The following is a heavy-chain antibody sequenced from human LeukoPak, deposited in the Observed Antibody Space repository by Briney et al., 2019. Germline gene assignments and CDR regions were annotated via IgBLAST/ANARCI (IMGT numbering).Heavy chain of an antibody. J-gene: IGHJ5*02. CDR1: GYSISSGYY. D-gene: IGHD3-3*01. V-gene: IGHV4-38-2*01. Sequence: SETLSLTCAVSGYSISSGYYWGWIRQPPGKGLEWIGEINHSGSTNYNPSLKSRVTISVDTSKNQFSLKLSSVTAADTAVYYCARGVGRYYDFWSGKNWFDPWGQGTLVTVSS. CDR3: ARGVGRYYDFWSGKNWFDP. CDR2: INHSGST.